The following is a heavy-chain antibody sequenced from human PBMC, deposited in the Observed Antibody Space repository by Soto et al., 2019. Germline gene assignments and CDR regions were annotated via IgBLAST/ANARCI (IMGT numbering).Heavy chain of an antibody. CDR2: ISYDGSNK. Sequence: SCKVSGYTLTELSMHWVRQAPGKGLEWVAVISYDGSNKYYADSVKGRFTISRDNSKNTLYPQMNSLRAEDTAVYYCAKRLIVRDAFDIWGQGTMVTVSS. CDR3: AKRLIVRDAFDI. J-gene: IGHJ3*02. V-gene: IGHV3-30*18. D-gene: IGHD3-22*01. CDR1: GYTLTELS.